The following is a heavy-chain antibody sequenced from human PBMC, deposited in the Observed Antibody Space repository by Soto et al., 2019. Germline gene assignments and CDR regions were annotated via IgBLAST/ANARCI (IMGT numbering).Heavy chain of an antibody. Sequence: SETLSLTCNMSGDSYSITTYSWSWIRQPPGKALQWIGFIYQSGVTSYNPSLASRVSISLDRSNNQCSLKLKSVTAADTAVYFCAGMPYTSGLRFDPWGPGTLVTVSS. D-gene: IGHD6-19*01. J-gene: IGHJ5*02. V-gene: IGHV4-30-2*01. CDR3: AGMPYTSGLRFDP. CDR2: IYQSGVT. CDR1: GDSYSITTYS.